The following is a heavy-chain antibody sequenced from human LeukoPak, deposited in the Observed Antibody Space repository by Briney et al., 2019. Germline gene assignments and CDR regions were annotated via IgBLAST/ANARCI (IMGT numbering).Heavy chain of an antibody. CDR2: IRSKAYGGTT. D-gene: IGHD3-10*01. V-gene: IGHV3-71*01. Sequence: GGSLRLSCAASGFTFSSYAMSWVRQAPGKGLEWVGFIRSKAYGGTTEYAASVKGRFTISRDDSKSIAYLQMNSLRAEDTAVYYCARDTGLLWFGEFPYYFDYWGQGTLVTVSS. CDR1: GFTFSSYA. CDR3: ARDTGLLWFGEFPYYFDY. J-gene: IGHJ4*02.